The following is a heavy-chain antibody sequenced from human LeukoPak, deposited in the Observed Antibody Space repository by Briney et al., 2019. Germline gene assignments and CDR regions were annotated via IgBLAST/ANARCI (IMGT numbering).Heavy chain of an antibody. Sequence: GRSLRLSCAASGFTFSSYGMHWVRQAPGKGLEWVAVISYDGSNKYYADSVKGRFTISRDNSKNTLYLQMNSLRAEDTAVYYCAKDSIIEHYYYYGMVVWGQGTTVTVSS. CDR3: AKDSIIEHYYYYGMVV. CDR1: GFTFSSYG. D-gene: IGHD3-16*02. CDR2: ISYDGSNK. V-gene: IGHV3-30*18. J-gene: IGHJ6*02.